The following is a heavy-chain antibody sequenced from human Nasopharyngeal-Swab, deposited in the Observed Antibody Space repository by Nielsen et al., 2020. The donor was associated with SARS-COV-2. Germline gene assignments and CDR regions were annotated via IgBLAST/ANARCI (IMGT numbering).Heavy chain of an antibody. V-gene: IGHV3-73*01. CDR3: TTDYYFDY. CDR2: IGDKDHTYET. J-gene: IGHJ4*02. CDR1: GFLFSGSA. Sequence: SLNLSCAASGFLFSGSAIHWVRQASGTRQEWVGRIGDKDHTYETTYGASVKGRFTISRDDSTNTAFLQMDSLKTEDTALYYCTTDYYFDYWGQGTLVTVSS.